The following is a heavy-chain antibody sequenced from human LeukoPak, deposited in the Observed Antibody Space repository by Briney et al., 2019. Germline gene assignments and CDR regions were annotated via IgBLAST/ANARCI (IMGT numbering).Heavy chain of an antibody. V-gene: IGHV5-51*01. CDR1: GYSFTSYW. Sequence: GESLKISCKGSGYSFTSYWIGWVRQMPGKGLEWMGIIYPGDSDTRYSPSFQGQVTISADKSISTAYLQWSSLKASDTAMYYCATPPPSGSYYSDAFDIWGQGTMVTVSS. J-gene: IGHJ3*02. D-gene: IGHD1-26*01. CDR3: ATPPPSGSYYSDAFDI. CDR2: IYPGDSDT.